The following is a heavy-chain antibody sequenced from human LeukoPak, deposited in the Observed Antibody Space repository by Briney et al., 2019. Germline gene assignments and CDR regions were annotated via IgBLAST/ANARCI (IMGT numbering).Heavy chain of an antibody. CDR2: IFSGGST. J-gene: IGHJ5*02. CDR3: ARLTKFLTTYYPTP. Sequence: KPSETLSLTCTVSGGSITGYYWSWIRPPPGKGLEWVGYIFSGGSTNYNPSLKSRVTISLDTSKSQFSLKLISVTASDTAVYYCARLTKFLTTYYPTPWGQGTLVTVSS. D-gene: IGHD2/OR15-2a*01. V-gene: IGHV4-59*08. CDR1: GGSITGYY.